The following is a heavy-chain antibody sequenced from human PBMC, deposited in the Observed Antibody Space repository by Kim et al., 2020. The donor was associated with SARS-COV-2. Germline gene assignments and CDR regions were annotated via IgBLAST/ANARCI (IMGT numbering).Heavy chain of an antibody. D-gene: IGHD3-22*01. CDR1: GDSISTYNYY. V-gene: IGHV4-31*03. CDR2: IYHSGST. J-gene: IGHJ5*02. Sequence: SETLSLTCTVSGDSISTYNYYWNWIRHHPGKGLEWIGYIYHSGSTYYNPSLNSRLTMLVDTSKNQFSLKLTSVTAADTAVYYCAGLPGSGSNWFDPWGQGILVTVSS. CDR3: AGLPGSGSNWFDP.